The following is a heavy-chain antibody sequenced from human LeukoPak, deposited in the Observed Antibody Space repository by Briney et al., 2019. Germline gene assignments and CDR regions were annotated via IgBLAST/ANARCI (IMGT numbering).Heavy chain of an antibody. D-gene: IGHD3-22*01. CDR2: INRSGST. CDR3: ARVCYYDSSGYYYGPGYYFDY. V-gene: IGHV4-34*01. Sequence: SETLSLTCAVYGGSFSGYYWSWIRQPPGKGLEWIGEINRSGSTNYNPSLKSRVTISVDTSKNQFSLKLSSVTAADTAVYYCARVCYYDSSGYYYGPGYYFDYWGQGTLVTVSS. CDR1: GGSFSGYY. J-gene: IGHJ4*02.